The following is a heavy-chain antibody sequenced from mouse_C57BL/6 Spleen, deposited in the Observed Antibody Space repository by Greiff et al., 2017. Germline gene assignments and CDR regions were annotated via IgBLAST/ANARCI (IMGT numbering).Heavy chain of an antibody. D-gene: IGHD2-4*01. Sequence: VKLMESGPELVKPGASVKISCKASGYSFTSYYIHWVKQRPGQGLEWIGWIYPGSGNTKYNEKFKGKATLTADTSSRTAYMQLSSLTSEDSAVYYCARKGYDYDWYFDVWGTGTTVTVSS. CDR2: IYPGSGNT. V-gene: IGHV1-66*01. CDR1: GYSFTSYY. J-gene: IGHJ1*03. CDR3: ARKGYDYDWYFDV.